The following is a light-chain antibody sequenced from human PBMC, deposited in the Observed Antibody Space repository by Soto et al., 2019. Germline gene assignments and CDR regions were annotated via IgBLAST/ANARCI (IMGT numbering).Light chain of an antibody. J-gene: IGKJ5*01. CDR3: PPHGISPPVT. Sequence: IGLSQSXGTMYFSPWDXXXXXXXASQSLSSSYLAWYQQKTXKAPTLLIYGASTXATGIPHRFSGSGSGKDFTLNTSRLEAVDFGVYYCPPHGISPPVTFAQGTRLEIK. V-gene: IGKV3-20*01. CDR2: GAS. CDR1: QSLSSSY.